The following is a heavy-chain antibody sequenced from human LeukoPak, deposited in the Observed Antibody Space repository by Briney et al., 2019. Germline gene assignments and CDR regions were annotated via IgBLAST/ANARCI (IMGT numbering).Heavy chain of an antibody. D-gene: IGHD3-9*01. J-gene: IGHJ6*02. CDR3: ARVPLSYDILTGYPSPYNYYGMDV. CDR2: IYTSGST. V-gene: IGHV4-4*07. Sequence: SETLSLTCTVSGDSISNYYWSWIRQPAGKGLEWIGRIYTSGSTNYNPSLKSRVTISVDTSKNQFSLKLSSVTAADTAVYYCARVPLSYDILTGYPSPYNYYGMDVWGQGTTVTVSS. CDR1: GDSISNYY.